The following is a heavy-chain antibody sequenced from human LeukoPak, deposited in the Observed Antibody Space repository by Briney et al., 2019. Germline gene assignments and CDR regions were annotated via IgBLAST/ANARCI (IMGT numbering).Heavy chain of an antibody. CDR2: IYYSGST. Sequence: SETLSLTCTVSGGSVSSGSYYWSWIRQPPGKGLEWIGYIYYSGSTNYNPSLKSRVTISVDTSKNQFSLKLSSVTAADTAVYYCARGYDILTGYPIFDYWGQGTLVTVSS. V-gene: IGHV4-61*01. CDR3: ARGYDILTGYPIFDY. J-gene: IGHJ4*02. CDR1: GGSVSSGSYY. D-gene: IGHD3-9*01.